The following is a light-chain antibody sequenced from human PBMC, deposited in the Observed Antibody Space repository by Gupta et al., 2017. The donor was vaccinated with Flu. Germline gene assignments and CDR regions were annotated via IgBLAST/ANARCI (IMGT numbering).Light chain of an antibody. J-gene: IGLJ2*01. Sequence: VKITCTLSSGDSSCANAWYQQQPEKGPRSLMQLKSDGSHSMGDEIPDRFSASSSGAERDLTITRLKAEDDGDYYCQTGGTGITVFGGGTKLTVL. CDR3: QTGGTGITV. V-gene: IGLV4-69*01. CDR2: LKSDGSH. CDR1: SGDSSCA.